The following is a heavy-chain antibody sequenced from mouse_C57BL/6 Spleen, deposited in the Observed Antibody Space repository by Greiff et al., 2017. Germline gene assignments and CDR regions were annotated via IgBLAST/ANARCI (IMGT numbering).Heavy chain of an antibody. J-gene: IGHJ4*01. D-gene: IGHD1-1*01. CDR3: ARGYDGSSYYAMDY. CDR1: GYTFTSYW. V-gene: IGHV1-64*01. Sequence: VQLQQPGAELVKPGASVKLSCKASGYTFTSYWMHWVKQRPGQGLEWIGMIHPNSGSTNYNEKFKSKATLTVDKSSSTAYMQLSSLTSEDSAVYYCARGYDGSSYYAMDYWGQGTSVTVSS. CDR2: IHPNSGST.